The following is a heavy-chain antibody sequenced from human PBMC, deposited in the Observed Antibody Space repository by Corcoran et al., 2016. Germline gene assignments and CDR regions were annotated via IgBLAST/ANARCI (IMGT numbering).Heavy chain of an antibody. J-gene: IGHJ5*01. CDR1: GFAFYTYS. D-gene: IGHD3-10*01. CDR2: ITDEDDT. Sequence: EVQVLESGGGLVQPGGSLRLSCAASGFAFYTYSMSWVRQAPGKGLEWVTTITDEDDTHYADSVKGRFTISRDNSKSTLSLQMNSLRAEDTAVYYCTSRAWLESWGQGTLVTVSS. V-gene: IGHV3-23*01. CDR3: TSRAWLES.